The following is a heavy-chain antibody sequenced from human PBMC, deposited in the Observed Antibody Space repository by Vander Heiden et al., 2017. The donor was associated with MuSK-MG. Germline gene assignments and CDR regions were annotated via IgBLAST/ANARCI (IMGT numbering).Heavy chain of an antibody. CDR3: ARGRANDYGGNRYFDY. CDR1: GGSFTGYY. Sequence: QVQLQQWGAGLLKPSETLSLTCAVYGGSFTGYYGSWLRQPPGKKLEWIGEINHSGSTNYNPSLKSRVTISVDTSKNQFSLKLSSVTAADTAVYYCARGRANDYGGNRYFDYWGQGTLVTVSS. D-gene: IGHD4-17*01. J-gene: IGHJ4*02. V-gene: IGHV4-34*01. CDR2: INHSGST.